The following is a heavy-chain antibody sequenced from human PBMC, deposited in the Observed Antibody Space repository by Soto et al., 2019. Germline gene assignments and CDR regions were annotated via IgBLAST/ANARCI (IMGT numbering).Heavy chain of an antibody. V-gene: IGHV4-61*01. CDR3: ARISGYSYGLPPYFDY. CDR2: VYYSGST. CDR1: GGSVSSGSYY. J-gene: IGHJ4*02. Sequence: QVQLQESGPGLVKPSETLSLTCTVSGGSVSSGSYYWSWIRQPPGKGLEWVGYVYYSGSTNYNPPRKSGVTISVDTSKNQFSLKLSSVTAADTAVYYCARISGYSYGLPPYFDYWGQGTLVTVSS. D-gene: IGHD5-18*01.